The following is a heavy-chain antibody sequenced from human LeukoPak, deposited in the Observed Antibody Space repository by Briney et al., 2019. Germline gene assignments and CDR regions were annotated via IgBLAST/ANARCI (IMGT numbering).Heavy chain of an antibody. CDR2: INHSGST. J-gene: IGHJ6*04. V-gene: IGHV4-34*01. CDR3: ARDRSSSVGRNYYNGMDV. Sequence: SKTLSLTCAVYGGSFSGYYWSWIRQPPGKGLEWIGEINHSGSTNYNPSLKSRVTISVDTSKNQFSLKLNSVTAADTAVYYCARDRSSSVGRNYYNGMDVWGKGTTVTVSS. D-gene: IGHD6-25*01. CDR1: GGSFSGYY.